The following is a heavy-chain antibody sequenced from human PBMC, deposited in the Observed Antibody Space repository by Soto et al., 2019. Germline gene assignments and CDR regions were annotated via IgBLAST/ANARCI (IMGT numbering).Heavy chain of an antibody. CDR1: GLTLSRYW. Sequence: GGSLRLSCATSGLTLSRYWMSWVRQAPGKGLEWVANIKQDGSEKYYVDSVKGRFTISRDNAKNSLYLQMNSLRAEDTAVYYYARDRGDYDGDYFDYWGQGTLVTVSS. J-gene: IGHJ4*02. CDR3: ARDRGDYDGDYFDY. CDR2: IKQDGSEK. V-gene: IGHV3-7*01. D-gene: IGHD4-17*01.